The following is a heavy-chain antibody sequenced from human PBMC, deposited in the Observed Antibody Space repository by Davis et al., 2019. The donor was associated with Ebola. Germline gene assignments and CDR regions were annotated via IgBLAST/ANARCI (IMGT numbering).Heavy chain of an antibody. D-gene: IGHD2-15*01. J-gene: IGHJ4*02. Sequence: AASVKVSCKASGGIFTRFAISWVRQAPGQGLEWMAGIIPVFGTRNYAQEFQGRFTITADESTSTAYMELSSLRSEDTAVYYCAKKPGGVVVAATPAFDYWGQGTLITVSS. CDR1: GGIFTRFA. CDR3: AKKPGGVVVAATPAFDY. V-gene: IGHV1-69*13. CDR2: IIPVFGTR.